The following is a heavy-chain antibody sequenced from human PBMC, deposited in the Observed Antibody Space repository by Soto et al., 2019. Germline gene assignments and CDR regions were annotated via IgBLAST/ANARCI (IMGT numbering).Heavy chain of an antibody. J-gene: IGHJ6*02. CDR1: GFTLSTYS. V-gene: IGHV3-48*02. CDR2: ISKSSTTI. Sequence: GGSLRLSCIASGFTLSTYSMTWVRQAPGKGLEWLSYISKSSTTINYADSVKGRFTISRDNAKNSVYLEMSSLRDEDSAVYYCARDPPNFYYYGMDVWGQGTTVTVSS. CDR3: ARDPPNFYYYGMDV.